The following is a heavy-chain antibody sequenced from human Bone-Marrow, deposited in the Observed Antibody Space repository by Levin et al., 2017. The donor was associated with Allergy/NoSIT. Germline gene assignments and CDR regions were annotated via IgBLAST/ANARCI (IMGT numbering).Heavy chain of an antibody. CDR2: IRSKSNNYAT. D-gene: IGHD4-11*01. J-gene: IGHJ6*03. V-gene: IGHV3-73*01. CDR3: ARRESKNYYMDV. CDR1: GFTFSGSA. Sequence: PSGGSLRLSCAASGFTFSGSAMHWVRQASGKGLEWVGRIRSKSNNYATAYAASVKGRFTISRDDSEDTAFLQMDSLETEDTAVYYCARRESKNYYMDVWGKGTTVTVSS.